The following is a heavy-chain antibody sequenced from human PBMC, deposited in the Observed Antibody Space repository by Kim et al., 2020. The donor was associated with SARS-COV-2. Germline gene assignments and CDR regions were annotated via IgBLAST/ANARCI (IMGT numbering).Heavy chain of an antibody. CDR1: GGSISSGDYY. CDR3: ARERIVVVPAAIGDYYYYYMDV. CDR2: IYYSGST. Sequence: SETLSLTCTVSGGSISSGDYYWSWIRQPPGKGLEWIGYIYYSGSTYYNPSLKSRVTISVDTSKNQFSLKLSSVTAADTAVYYCARERIVVVPAAIGDYYYYYMDVWGKGTTVTVSS. D-gene: IGHD2-2*02. V-gene: IGHV4-30-4*01. J-gene: IGHJ6*03.